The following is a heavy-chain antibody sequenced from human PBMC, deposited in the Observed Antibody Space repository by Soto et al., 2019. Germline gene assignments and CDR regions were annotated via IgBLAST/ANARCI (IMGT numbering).Heavy chain of an antibody. Sequence: VESGGGLGKPGESLTVSCAASGFNFGDYQMTWVRQNPRTGLEWVSQISGNSTETHYADAVRGRFDVFRDNAKNVMELQMTSLRVDDPGVYYCSRAGRITIYDWLDWGQGTQVTVSS. CDR2: ISGNSTET. D-gene: IGHD3-16*01. CDR1: GFNFGDYQ. CDR3: SRAGRITIYDWLD. J-gene: IGHJ4*01. V-gene: IGHV3-11*06.